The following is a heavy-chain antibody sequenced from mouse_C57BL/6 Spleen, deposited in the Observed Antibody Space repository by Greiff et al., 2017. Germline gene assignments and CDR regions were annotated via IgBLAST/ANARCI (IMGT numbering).Heavy chain of an antibody. CDR3: ARDWDYDYDELAY. V-gene: IGHV5-17*01. D-gene: IGHD2-4*01. Sequence: EVKLMESGGGLVKPGGSLKLSCAASGFTFSDYGMHWVRQAPEKGLEWVAYISSGSSTIYYADTVKGRFTISRDNAKNTLFLQMYRLRSEDTAMYYGARDWDYDYDELAYWGQGTLVTVSA. CDR1: GFTFSDYG. J-gene: IGHJ3*01. CDR2: ISSGSSTI.